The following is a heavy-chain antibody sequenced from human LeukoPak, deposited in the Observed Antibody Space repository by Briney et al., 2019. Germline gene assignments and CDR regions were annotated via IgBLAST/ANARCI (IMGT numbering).Heavy chain of an antibody. CDR2: IYHSGST. V-gene: IGHV4-30-2*01. J-gene: IGHJ4*02. CDR1: GGSISSGGYS. Sequence: SQTLSLTCAVSGGSISSGGYSWNWIRQPPGKGLEWIGYIYHSGSTYYNPSLKSRVTISVDRSKNQFSLKLSSVTAADTAVYYCARERYSSGWANYFDYWGQGTLVTVSS. CDR3: ARERYSSGWANYFDY. D-gene: IGHD6-19*01.